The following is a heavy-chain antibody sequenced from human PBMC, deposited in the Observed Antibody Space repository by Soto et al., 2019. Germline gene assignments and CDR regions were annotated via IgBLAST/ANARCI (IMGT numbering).Heavy chain of an antibody. CDR2: TSSSSSYI. Sequence: GGSLRLSCAASGLTFSSYSMNWVRQAPGKGLEWVSSTSSSSSYIYYADSVKGRFTISRDNAKNSLYLQMNSLRAEDTAVYYCASRRGGGSRHDAFDIWGQGTMVTVSS. V-gene: IGHV3-21*01. CDR3: ASRRGGGSRHDAFDI. D-gene: IGHD2-15*01. CDR1: GLTFSSYS. J-gene: IGHJ3*02.